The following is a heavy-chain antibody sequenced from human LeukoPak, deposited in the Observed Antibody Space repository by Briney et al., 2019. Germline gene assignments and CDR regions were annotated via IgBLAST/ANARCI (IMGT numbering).Heavy chain of an antibody. V-gene: IGHV4-59*01. CDR3: AGSSGHISIIDY. CDR2: IYYSGST. J-gene: IGHJ4*02. Sequence: TPSETLSLTCTVSGGSISSYYWSWIRQPPGKGLEWIGYIYYSGSTNYNPSLRSRVTISVDTSKNQFSLKLSSVTAADTAVYYCAGSSGHISIIDYWGQGTLVTVSS. D-gene: IGHD6-19*01. CDR1: GGSISSYY.